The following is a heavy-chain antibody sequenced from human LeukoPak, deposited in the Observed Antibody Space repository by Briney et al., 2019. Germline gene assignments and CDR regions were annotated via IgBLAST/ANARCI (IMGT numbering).Heavy chain of an antibody. CDR3: AREERRDCSGGSCYSVTRFDY. D-gene: IGHD2-15*01. CDR2: IYYSGST. J-gene: IGHJ4*02. CDR1: GGSISSYY. Sequence: SETLSLTCTVSGGSISSYYWSWIRQPPGKGLEWIGYIYYSGSTNYNPSLKSRVTISVDTSKNQFSLKLSSVTAADTAVYYCAREERRDCSGGSCYSVTRFDYWGQGTLVTVSS. V-gene: IGHV4-59*01.